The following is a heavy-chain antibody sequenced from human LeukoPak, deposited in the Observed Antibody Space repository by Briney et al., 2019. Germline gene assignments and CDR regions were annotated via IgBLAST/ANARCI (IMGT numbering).Heavy chain of an antibody. D-gene: IGHD4-17*01. CDR2: MFPDGRT. J-gene: IGHJ4*02. CDR1: GFSVNDNY. V-gene: IGHV3-53*01. CDR3: ARTNPVYGDYDY. Sequence: GGSLRLSCAVSGFSVNDNYMSWVRQAPGKGLQWVSVMFPDGRTYYADSVKGRFTISRDLARNTLLLQMHSLRADDTAVHYCARTNPVYGDYDYWSQGTLVTVSS.